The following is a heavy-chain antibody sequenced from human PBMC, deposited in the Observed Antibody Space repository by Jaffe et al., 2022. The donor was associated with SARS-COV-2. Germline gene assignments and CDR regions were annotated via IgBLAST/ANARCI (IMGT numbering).Heavy chain of an antibody. CDR1: GFMFSSYD. CDR3: GKGLQTTGAPAPLDC. D-gene: IGHD1-1*01. Sequence: EVQLLESGGGLVQPGGSLRLSCAASGFMFSSYDMSWVRQPPGKGLEWVAVISGGGSTTYYADSVKGRFTISRDNSKNTLYLQMNSLRADDTAEYFCGKGLQTTGAPAPLDCWGQGTLVTVSS. CDR2: ISGGGSTT. V-gene: IGHV3-23*01. J-gene: IGHJ4*02.